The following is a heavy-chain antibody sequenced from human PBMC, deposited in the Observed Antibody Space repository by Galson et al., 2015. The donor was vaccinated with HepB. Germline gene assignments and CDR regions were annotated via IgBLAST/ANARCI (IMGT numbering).Heavy chain of an antibody. CDR1: GFTFSSSA. J-gene: IGHJ6*02. V-gene: IGHV3-64D*06. Sequence: SLRLSCAASGFTFSSSAMPWVRQAPGKGLDWISSISNNGVNTYYADSVKDRFTISRDNSKNTLYLQMSSLRADDTAVYFCVHRGSIGWCHVWGQGTTFTASS. CDR3: VHRGSIGWCHV. D-gene: IGHD6-19*01. CDR2: ISNNGVNT.